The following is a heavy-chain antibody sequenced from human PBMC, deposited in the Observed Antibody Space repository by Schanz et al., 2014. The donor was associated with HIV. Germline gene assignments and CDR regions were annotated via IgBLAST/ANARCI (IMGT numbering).Heavy chain of an antibody. CDR1: GISLTNNA. CDR3: ARGRVFGGATTRWFDP. Sequence: EVQQVLESGGGLVQPGGSLRLSCAASGISLTNNAMTWVRQAPGKGLEWVSDIRAAGDTYYGDSVKGRFTVSKDISQNTLYLQMNSLRVEDTAMYYCARGRVFGGATTRWFDPGGQGTLVTVSS. D-gene: IGHD1-26*01. CDR2: IRAAGDT. J-gene: IGHJ5*02. V-gene: IGHV3-23*01.